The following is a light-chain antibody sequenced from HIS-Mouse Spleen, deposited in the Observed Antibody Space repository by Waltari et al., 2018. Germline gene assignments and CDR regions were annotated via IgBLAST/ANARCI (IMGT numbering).Light chain of an antibody. CDR2: DVS. Sequence: QSALTQPRSVSGSPGQSVTISCTGTSSDVGGYNYVSWYQQHPGKAPKLMIYDVSKRPSGGPDRFSGSKSGNTASLTICGLQAEDEADYYCCSYAGSYTGVFGTGTKVTVL. J-gene: IGLJ1*01. CDR1: SSDVGGYNY. V-gene: IGLV2-11*01. CDR3: CSYAGSYTGV.